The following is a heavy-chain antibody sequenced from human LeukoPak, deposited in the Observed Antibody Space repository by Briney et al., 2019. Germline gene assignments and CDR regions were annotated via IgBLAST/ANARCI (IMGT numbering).Heavy chain of an antibody. J-gene: IGHJ4*01. CDR3: ARVRFLEWLPFDY. Sequence: SETLSLTCTVSGGSISSGDYYWSWIRQRPGKGLEWIGSIYYSGVTYYNPSLESRVTISVDTSKNQFSLNLSSVTAADTAVYYCARVRFLEWLPFDYWGHGTLVTVSP. V-gene: IGHV4-31*03. D-gene: IGHD3-3*01. CDR2: IYYSGVT. CDR1: GGSISSGDYY.